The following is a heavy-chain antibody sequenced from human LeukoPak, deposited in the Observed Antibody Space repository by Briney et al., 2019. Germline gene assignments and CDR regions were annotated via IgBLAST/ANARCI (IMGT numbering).Heavy chain of an antibody. J-gene: IGHJ4*02. V-gene: IGHV1-8*01. Sequence: ASVKVSCKASGYTFTSYDINWVRQATGQGLEWMGWMNPKSGNTGYAQKFQGRATMTRDTSIGTAYMELSSLRSDDTAVYYCTRALPFGYCSGGSCVDFDYWGQGTLVTVSS. CDR1: GYTFTSYD. D-gene: IGHD2-15*01. CDR2: MNPKSGNT. CDR3: TRALPFGYCSGGSCVDFDY.